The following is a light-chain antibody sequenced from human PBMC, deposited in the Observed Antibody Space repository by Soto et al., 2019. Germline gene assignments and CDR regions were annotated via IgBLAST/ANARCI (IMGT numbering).Light chain of an antibody. J-gene: IGLJ2*01. V-gene: IGLV4-69*01. CDR1: SGHSSYA. CDR3: QTWGAGFSVV. Sequence: QPVLTQSPSASASLGASVKLTCTLRSGHSSYAIAWHQQQPEKGPRYLMKVNTDGSHNKGDGIPDRFSGSSSGAERYLTISSLQSEDEADYYCQTWGAGFSVVFGGGTKVTVL. CDR2: VNTDGSH.